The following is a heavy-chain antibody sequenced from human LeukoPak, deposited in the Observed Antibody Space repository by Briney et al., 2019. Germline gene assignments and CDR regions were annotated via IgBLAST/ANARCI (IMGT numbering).Heavy chain of an antibody. D-gene: IGHD2-2*01. CDR1: GGSFSGYY. CDR2: IFYSGDT. J-gene: IGHJ5*02. V-gene: IGHV4-59*01. CDR3: AREGYCSSTSCYGYNWFDP. Sequence: PSETLSLTCAVYGGSFSGYYWGWIRQPPGKGLEWIGFIFYSGDTNYNPSLKSRVTISVDTSKNQFSLKLSSVTAADTAVYYCAREGYCSSTSCYGYNWFDPWGQGTLVTVSS.